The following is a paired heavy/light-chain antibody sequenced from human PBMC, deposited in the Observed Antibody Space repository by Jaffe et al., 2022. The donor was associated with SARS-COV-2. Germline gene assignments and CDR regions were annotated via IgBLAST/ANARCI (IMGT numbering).Light chain of an antibody. CDR1: SSNIGKNS. CDR2: DNS. CDR3: ATWDSSLSGGV. J-gene: IGLJ3*02. V-gene: IGLV1-51*01. Sequence: QSVLTQPPSVSAAPGQKVTISCSGSSSNIGKNSVSWYQHLPGTAPKLLIYDNSERPSGILDRFSGSKSGTSATLDITGLQTEDEADYYCATWDSSLSGGVFGGGTKLTVL.
Heavy chain of an antibody. Sequence: QVTLRESGPALVKPTQTLTLTCTFSGFSLSTSGMCVTWIRQPPGKALEWLALIDWDDDKYYSTSLQTRLAISKDTSENQVVLTMTNMDPADTGTYYCARSHDTTGSLPFDYWGQGTLVTVSS. CDR3: ARSHDTTGSLPFDY. D-gene: IGHD3-22*01. J-gene: IGHJ4*02. CDR2: IDWDDDK. V-gene: IGHV2-70*01. CDR1: GFSLSTSGMC.